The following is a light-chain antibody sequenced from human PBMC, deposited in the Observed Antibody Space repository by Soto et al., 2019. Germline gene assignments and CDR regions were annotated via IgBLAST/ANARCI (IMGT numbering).Light chain of an antibody. CDR3: QVLDTSSEVVA. CDR2: DDT. V-gene: IGLV3-21*02. CDR1: NIGSKS. Sequence: SYELAQPPSVSVAPGQTTRIPCGGNNIGSKSVHWYQQKAGQAPELVVFDDTVRPAGIPERLAGSNSGNSATLTISRVEAGDEADYYCQVLDTSSEVVAFGGGTKLTVL. J-gene: IGLJ2*01.